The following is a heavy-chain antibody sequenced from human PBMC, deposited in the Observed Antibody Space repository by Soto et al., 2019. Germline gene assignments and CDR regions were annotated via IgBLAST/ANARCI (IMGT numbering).Heavy chain of an antibody. V-gene: IGHV3-21*01. CDR2: ISSSSSYI. J-gene: IGHJ4*02. Sequence: GGSLRLSCAASGFTFSSYSMNWVRQAPGKGLEWVSSISSSSSYIYYADSVKGRFTISRDNAKNSLYLQMNSLRAEDTAVYYCARDLAVAAQGYFDYWGQGTLVTVSS. CDR1: GFTFSSYS. D-gene: IGHD6-19*01. CDR3: ARDLAVAAQGYFDY.